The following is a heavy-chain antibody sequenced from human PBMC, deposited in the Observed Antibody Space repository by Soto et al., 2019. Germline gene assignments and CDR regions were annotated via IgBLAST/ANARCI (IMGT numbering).Heavy chain of an antibody. V-gene: IGHV1-24*01. CDR2: FDPEDGET. CDR3: AKLTT. Sequence: GASVKVSCKVSGYTLTELSMHWVRQAPGKGLEWMGGFDPEDGETIYAQKFQDRVTITRDTSASTAYMELSSLTSEDTAVYYCAKLTTWGQGTLVTVSS. D-gene: IGHD3-9*01. CDR1: GYTLTELS. J-gene: IGHJ5*02.